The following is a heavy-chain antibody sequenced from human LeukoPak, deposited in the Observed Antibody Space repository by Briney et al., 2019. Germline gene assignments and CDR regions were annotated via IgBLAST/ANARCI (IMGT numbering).Heavy chain of an antibody. Sequence: QAGGSLRLSCAASGFTLSDYAVHWVRQAPGKGLEWVTMIWYEGSNRYYADSVKGRFTISRDNSKNTVSLQMNSLRVEDTAVYYCARDWMGSTRLAGDCWGQGTLVTVSS. V-gene: IGHV3-33*01. CDR1: GFTLSDYA. J-gene: IGHJ4*02. CDR2: IWYEGSNR. CDR3: ARDWMGSTRLAGDC. D-gene: IGHD2/OR15-2a*01.